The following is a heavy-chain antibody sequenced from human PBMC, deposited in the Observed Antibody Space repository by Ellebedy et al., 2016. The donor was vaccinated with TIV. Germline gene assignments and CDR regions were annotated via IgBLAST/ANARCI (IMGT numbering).Heavy chain of an antibody. Sequence: AASVKVSCKASGYTFTSYGISWVRQAPGQGLEWMGWISAYNGNTNYVQKLQGRVTMTTDTSTNTAYMELRSLRSAATAVYYCARAMTTVTTDYWGQGTLVTVSS. J-gene: IGHJ4*02. D-gene: IGHD4-17*01. V-gene: IGHV1-18*04. CDR3: ARAMTTVTTDY. CDR1: GYTFTSYG. CDR2: ISAYNGNT.